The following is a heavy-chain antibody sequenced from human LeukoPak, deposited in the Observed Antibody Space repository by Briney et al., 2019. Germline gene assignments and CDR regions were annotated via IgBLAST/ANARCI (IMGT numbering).Heavy chain of an antibody. V-gene: IGHV3-21*01. CDR3: ARVGEIGDAFDI. D-gene: IGHD3-10*01. Sequence: GGSLRLSCAASGFTFSSFSMNWVRQAPGKGLEWVSSISSSSSYIYYADSVKGRFTISRDNAKNSLYLQMNSLRAEATAVYYCARVGEIGDAFDIWGQGTMVTVSS. J-gene: IGHJ3*02. CDR2: ISSSSSYI. CDR1: GFTFSSFS.